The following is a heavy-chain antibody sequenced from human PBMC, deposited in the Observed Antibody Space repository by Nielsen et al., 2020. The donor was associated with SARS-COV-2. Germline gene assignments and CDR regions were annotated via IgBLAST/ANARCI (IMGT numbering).Heavy chain of an antibody. V-gene: IGHV3-30-3*01. CDR3: ARDGGYCSGGSCYGVLDY. J-gene: IGHJ4*02. Sequence: GGSLRLSCAASGFTFSSYAMHWVRHAPGKGLEWVAVISYDGSNKCYADSVKGRFTISRDNSKNTLYLQMNSLRAEDTAVYYCARDGGYCSGGSCYGVLDYWGQGTLVTVSS. CDR2: ISYDGSNK. D-gene: IGHD2-15*01. CDR1: GFTFSSYA.